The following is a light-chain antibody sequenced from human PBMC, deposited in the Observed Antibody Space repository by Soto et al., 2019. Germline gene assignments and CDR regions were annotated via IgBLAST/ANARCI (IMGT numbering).Light chain of an antibody. Sequence: LRITHSPSSLSASPGDRVTITCRASQGISSYLAWYQQKPGKAPKLLIYAASTLQSGVPSRFSGSGSGTDFTLTISCLQPEDFATYYCQQYYSYPLTFCQGTRVAI. CDR3: QQYYSYPLT. CDR2: AAS. V-gene: IGKV1-8*01. CDR1: QGISSY. J-gene: IGKJ1*01.